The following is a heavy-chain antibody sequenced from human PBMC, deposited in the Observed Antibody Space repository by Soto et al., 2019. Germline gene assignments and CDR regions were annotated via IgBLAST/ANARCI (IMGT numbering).Heavy chain of an antibody. Sequence: QVQLVQSGAEVKKPGSSVKVSCKASGGTFSSYAISWVRQAPGQGLEWMGGIIPIFGTANYAQKFQGRVTITADKSTSTAYMELSSLRSEDTAVYYCARVRGDSYALTGGYFDYWGQGTLVTVSS. CDR2: IIPIFGTA. J-gene: IGHJ4*02. D-gene: IGHD5-18*01. V-gene: IGHV1-69*06. CDR3: ARVRGDSYALTGGYFDY. CDR1: GGTFSSYA.